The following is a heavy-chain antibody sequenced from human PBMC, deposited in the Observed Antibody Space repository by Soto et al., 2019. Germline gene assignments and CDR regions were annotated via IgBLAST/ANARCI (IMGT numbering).Heavy chain of an antibody. J-gene: IGHJ4*01. CDR1: GYSLSSGSY. CDR3: ARVHVMVVAGSTFDY. D-gene: IGHD6-19*01. CDR2: IYHGGTT. Sequence: KSSETLSLTCAVSGYSLSSGSYWGWIRQPPGKGPEWIASIYHGGTTFYNPSLKSRVTLSVDTSKNHYSLSLRSVTAADTAVYYCARVHVMVVAGSTFDYWGPGILVTVSS. V-gene: IGHV4-38-2*01.